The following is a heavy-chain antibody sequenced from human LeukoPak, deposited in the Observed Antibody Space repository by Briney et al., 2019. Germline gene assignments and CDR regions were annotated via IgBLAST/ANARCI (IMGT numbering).Heavy chain of an antibody. V-gene: IGHV1-8*02. CDR3: ATDYCSGPTCYSRFDP. Sequence: ASVKVSCKASGYTFTGYDINWVRQVTGQGLEWMGWMNPNSGNTGYAQKFQGRVTMTRNTSISTAYMELSSLKSEDTAVYYCATDYCSGPTCYSRFDPWGQGTLVTVSS. D-gene: IGHD2-2*01. CDR1: GYTFTGYD. J-gene: IGHJ5*02. CDR2: MNPNSGNT.